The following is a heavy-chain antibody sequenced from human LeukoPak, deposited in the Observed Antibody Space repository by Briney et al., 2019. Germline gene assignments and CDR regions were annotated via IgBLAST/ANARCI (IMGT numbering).Heavy chain of an antibody. D-gene: IGHD3-22*01. V-gene: IGHV4-31*03. CDR2: IYYSGST. CDR1: GGSISSGGYY. Sequence: SQTLSLTCTVSGGSISSGGYYWSWIRQHPGKGLEWIGYIYYSGSTYYNPSLKSRVTISVDTSKNQFSLKLSSVTAADTAVYYCARVCDSSGYYYEGAARYYSYAMDVWGQGTTVTVSS. J-gene: IGHJ6*02. CDR3: ARVCDSSGYYYEGAARYYSYAMDV.